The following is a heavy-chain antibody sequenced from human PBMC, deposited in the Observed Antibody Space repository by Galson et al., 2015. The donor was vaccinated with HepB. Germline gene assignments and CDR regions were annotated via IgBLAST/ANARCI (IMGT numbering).Heavy chain of an antibody. J-gene: IGHJ4*02. Sequence: SLRLSCAASGFTFGNYAMTWVRQAPGQGLEWASGIGDSGAITYYADSVKGRFTVSRDNSKNTMYLQMHSLRDEDTAVYYCAKWRATGTLWHFEYWGQGTLVTVSS. D-gene: IGHD4-17*01. CDR1: GFTFGNYA. CDR2: IGDSGAIT. V-gene: IGHV3-23*01. CDR3: AKWRATGTLWHFEY.